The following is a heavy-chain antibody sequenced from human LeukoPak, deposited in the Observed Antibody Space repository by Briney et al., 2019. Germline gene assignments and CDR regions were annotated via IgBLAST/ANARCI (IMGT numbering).Heavy chain of an antibody. J-gene: IGHJ4*02. CDR1: GFTFSTYA. CDR3: AKPMTTVVTALFDS. CDR2: ISGSGGGT. V-gene: IGHV3-23*01. D-gene: IGHD4-23*01. Sequence: PGGSLRLSCTASGFTFSTYAMSWVRQAPGKGLEWVSAISGSGGGTYYADSVKGRFIVSRDNSKNTLYLQMNSLRPEDTAVYYCAKPMTTVVTALFDSWGQGTLVTVSS.